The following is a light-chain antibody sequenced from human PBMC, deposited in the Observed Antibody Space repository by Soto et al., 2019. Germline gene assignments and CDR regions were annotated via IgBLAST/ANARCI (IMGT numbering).Light chain of an antibody. J-gene: IGLJ1*01. CDR2: EVN. CDR3: SSYTSDNRDYV. Sequence: QTVLTQPASVSGSPGQLITISYTGTSSDVGAYTSVSWYQHHPGKAPKVIIYEVNKRPSGISNRFSGSKSVNTASLTISGLQPDDEAHYYCSSYTSDNRDYVFGTGTKV. CDR1: SSDVGAYTS. V-gene: IGLV2-14*01.